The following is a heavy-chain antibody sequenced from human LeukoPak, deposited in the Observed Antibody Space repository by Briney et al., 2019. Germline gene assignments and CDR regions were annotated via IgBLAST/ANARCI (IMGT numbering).Heavy chain of an antibody. D-gene: IGHD5-24*01. CDR2: INPSGGST. J-gene: IGHJ6*03. CDR1: GYTFTSYY. CDR3: ARDRAPSSGHDYYMDV. V-gene: IGHV1-46*01. Sequence: GASVKVSCKASGYTFTSYYMHWVRQAPGQGLEWMGIINPSGGSTSYAQKFQGRVTMTRDTSTSTVYMELSSLRSEDTAVYYCARDRAPSSGHDYYMDVWGKGTTVTVSS.